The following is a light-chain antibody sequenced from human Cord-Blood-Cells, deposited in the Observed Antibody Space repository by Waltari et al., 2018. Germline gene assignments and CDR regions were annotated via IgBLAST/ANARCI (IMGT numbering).Light chain of an antibody. CDR3: SSYTSSNPYV. Sequence: QSALTQPASVSGSPGQSITISCTGTSSDVGGYNYVSWYQQHPGKAPKLMIYDVSNRPSVVSNRFSGSKSGNTASLTISGLQAEDEADYYCSSYTSSNPYVFGTGTKVTVL. CDR2: DVS. J-gene: IGLJ1*01. CDR1: SSDVGGYNY. V-gene: IGLV2-14*03.